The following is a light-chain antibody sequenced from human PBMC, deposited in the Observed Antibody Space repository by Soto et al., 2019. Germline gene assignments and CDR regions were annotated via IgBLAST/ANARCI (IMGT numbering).Light chain of an antibody. CDR2: SAS. V-gene: IGKV3-15*01. CDR1: QTVGNS. J-gene: IGKJ1*01. Sequence: ETVLTQSPDTLSVSPGDRATLSCRASQTVGNSLAWYQQKPGQAPRLLLHSASTRATGVPVRFSGSGFGTEFTLTISSLQSEDSAVYYCQQYGSSGTFGQGTKVDIK. CDR3: QQYGSSGT.